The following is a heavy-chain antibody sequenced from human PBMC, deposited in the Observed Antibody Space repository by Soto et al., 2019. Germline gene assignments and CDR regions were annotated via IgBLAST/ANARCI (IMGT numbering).Heavy chain of an antibody. V-gene: IGHV4-31*03. D-gene: IGHD6-19*01. Sequence: QVQLQESGPGLVKPSQTLSLTCTVSGGSISSGGYYWSWIRQHPGKGLEWIGYIYYSGSTYYNPSHKTRVTIAVDPSKDQFSLKLSSVTAADTAVYYCARDFTDSSGPTLGMGVWGQGTTVTVSS. CDR1: GGSISSGGYY. J-gene: IGHJ6*02. CDR3: ARDFTDSSGPTLGMGV. CDR2: IYYSGST.